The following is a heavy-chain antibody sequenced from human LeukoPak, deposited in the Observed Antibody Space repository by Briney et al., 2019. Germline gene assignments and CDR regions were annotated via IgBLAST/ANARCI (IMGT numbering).Heavy chain of an antibody. V-gene: IGHV4-30-4*08. CDR1: GGSISSGGYY. Sequence: SQTLSLTCTVSGGSISSGGYYWSWLRQHPGKGLQWIGYIYYSGSTYYNPSLKSRVTISVDTSKNQFSLKLSSVTAADTAVYYCARGPSLVVVAATNWFDPWGQGTLVTVSS. J-gene: IGHJ5*02. CDR3: ARGPSLVVVAATNWFDP. D-gene: IGHD2-15*01. CDR2: IYYSGST.